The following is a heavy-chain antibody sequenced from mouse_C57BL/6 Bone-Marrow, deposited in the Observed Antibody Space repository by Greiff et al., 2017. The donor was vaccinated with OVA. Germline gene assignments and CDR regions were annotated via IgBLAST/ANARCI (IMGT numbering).Heavy chain of an antibody. J-gene: IGHJ4*01. CDR2: IWSGGST. Sequence: QVHVKQSGPGLVQPSQSLSITCTVSGFSLTSYGVHWVRQSPGKGLEWLGVIWSGGSTDYNAAFISRLSISKDNSKSQVFFKMNSLQADDTAIYYCARGGFDGGDYWGQGTSVTVSS. V-gene: IGHV2-2*01. CDR1: GFSLTSYG. CDR3: ARGGFDGGDY.